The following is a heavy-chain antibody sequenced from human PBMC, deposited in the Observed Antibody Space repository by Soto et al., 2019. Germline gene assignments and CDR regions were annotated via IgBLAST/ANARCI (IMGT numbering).Heavy chain of an antibody. CDR3: VRWELQGDYIDF. CDR2: IKHSGST. Sequence: SETLSLTCAVSGGSFSGYYWSWIRQPPWKGLEWIGEIKHSGSTNYNPSLKSRVTISVDTSKNQFSLKLSSVTAADADASYYVRWELQGDYIDFWGQGTLVSVSS. CDR1: GGSFSGYY. J-gene: IGHJ4*02. D-gene: IGHD1-26*01. V-gene: IGHV4-34*01.